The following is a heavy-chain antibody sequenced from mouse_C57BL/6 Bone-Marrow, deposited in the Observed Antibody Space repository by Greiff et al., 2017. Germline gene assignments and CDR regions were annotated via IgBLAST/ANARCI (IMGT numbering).Heavy chain of an antibody. CDR2: ISDGGSYT. V-gene: IGHV5-4*01. Sequence: EVQGVESGGGLVKPGGSLKLSCAASGFTFSSYAMSWVHQTPEKRLEWVATISDGGSYTYYPDNVKGRFTISRDNAKNNLYLQMSHLKSEDTAMYYCARDPWFAYWGQGTLVTVSA. CDR1: GFTFSSYA. CDR3: ARDPWFAY. J-gene: IGHJ3*01.